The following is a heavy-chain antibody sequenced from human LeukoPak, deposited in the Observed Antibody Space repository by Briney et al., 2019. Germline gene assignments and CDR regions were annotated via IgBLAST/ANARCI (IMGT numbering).Heavy chain of an antibody. CDR2: INPNSGDA. CDR3: ARLGEARGIAVALVDY. V-gene: IGHV1-2*02. CDR1: GYTFTGYY. D-gene: IGHD6-19*01. J-gene: IGHJ4*02. Sequence: ASVKVSCKASGYTFTGYYMHWVRQAPGQGLEWMGWINPNSGDANYAQKFQGRVTMTRDTSISTAYMELSRLRSDDTAVYYCARLGEARGIAVALVDYWGQGTLVTVSS.